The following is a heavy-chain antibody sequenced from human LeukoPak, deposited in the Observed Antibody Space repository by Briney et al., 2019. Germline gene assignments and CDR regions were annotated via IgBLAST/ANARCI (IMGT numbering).Heavy chain of an antibody. V-gene: IGHV1-2*02. J-gene: IGHJ5*02. CDR1: GYTFTGYY. D-gene: IGHD3-3*01. CDR2: INPNSGGT. Sequence: ASVTVSCKASGYTFTGYYMHWVRQAPGQGLEWMGWINPNSGGTNYAQKFQGRVTMTRDTSISTAYMGLSRLRSDDTAVYYCARAEYDFWSDAWGRGTLVTVSS. CDR3: ARAEYDFWSDA.